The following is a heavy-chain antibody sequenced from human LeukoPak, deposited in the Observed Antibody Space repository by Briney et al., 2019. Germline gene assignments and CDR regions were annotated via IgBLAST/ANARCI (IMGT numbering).Heavy chain of an antibody. J-gene: IGHJ4*02. CDR3: ARGARIAVAGTIYYFDY. D-gene: IGHD6-19*01. CDR2: IYYSGST. CDR1: GGSISSGGYY. Sequence: SETLSLTCTVSGGSISSGGYYWSWIRQHPGKGLEWIGYIYYSGSTYYNPSLKSRVTISVDTSKNQFSLKLSSVTAADTAVYYCARGARIAVAGTIYYFDYWGQGTLVTVSS. V-gene: IGHV4-31*03.